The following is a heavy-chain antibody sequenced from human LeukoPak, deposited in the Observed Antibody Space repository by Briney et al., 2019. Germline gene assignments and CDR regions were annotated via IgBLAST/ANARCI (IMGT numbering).Heavy chain of an antibody. Sequence: HPGGSLRLSCAASGFTFSIYAMSWVRQAPGKGLEWVSLIRGSGDTIYYADSVKGRFTISRDNSKNTLYLQMNSLRAEDTAVYYCARCAGEWELLRGYFDYWGQGTLVTVSS. CDR2: IRGSGDTI. CDR1: GFTFSIYA. CDR3: ARCAGEWELLRGYFDY. V-gene: IGHV3-23*01. J-gene: IGHJ4*02. D-gene: IGHD1-26*01.